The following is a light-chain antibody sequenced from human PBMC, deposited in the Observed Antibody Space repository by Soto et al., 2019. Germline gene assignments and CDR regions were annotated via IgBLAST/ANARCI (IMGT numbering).Light chain of an antibody. V-gene: IGKV1-39*01. CDR3: QQSYSNQWT. J-gene: IGKJ1*01. Sequence: DIQMTQSPSSLSASVGDRFSITCRASQSISNYLNWYQQKPGKAPKLLIYTASSLQSGVPSRFSGSGSGTDFTLTVSSLQPEDFATYFCQQSYSNQWTLGHGTKVDIK. CDR1: QSISNY. CDR2: TAS.